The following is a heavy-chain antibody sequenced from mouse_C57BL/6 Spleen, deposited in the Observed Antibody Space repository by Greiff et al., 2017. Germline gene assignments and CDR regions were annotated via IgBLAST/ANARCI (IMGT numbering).Heavy chain of an antibody. CDR2: ISSGSSTI. J-gene: IGHJ4*01. CDR1: GFTFSDYG. Sequence: DVMLVESGGGLVKPGGSLKLSCAASGFTFSDYGMHWVRQAPEKGLEWVAYISSGSSTIYYADTVKGRFTISRDNAKNTLFLQMTSLRAEDTAMYYCARGAMDYWGQGTSVTVSS. V-gene: IGHV5-17*01. CDR3: ARGAMDY.